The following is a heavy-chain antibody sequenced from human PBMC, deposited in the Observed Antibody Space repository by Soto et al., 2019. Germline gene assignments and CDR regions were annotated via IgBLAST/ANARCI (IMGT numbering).Heavy chain of an antibody. CDR1: GGSFSSYY. J-gene: IGHJ6*02. CDR3: ARVRTGGLNGMDV. D-gene: IGHD2-8*02. CDR2: INYSGST. V-gene: IGHV4-34*01. Sequence: SETLSLTCAVHGGSFSSYYWTWIRQPPGKGLEYIGEINYSGSTNNNPSLKSRVTISIDTSKKQFSLRLTSVTAADTAVYYCARVRTGGLNGMDVWGQGTTVTVSS.